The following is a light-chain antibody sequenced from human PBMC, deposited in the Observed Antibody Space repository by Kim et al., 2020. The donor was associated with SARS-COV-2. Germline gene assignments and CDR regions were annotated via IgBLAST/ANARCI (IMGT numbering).Light chain of an antibody. CDR2: EVN. J-gene: IGLJ1*01. V-gene: IGLV2-8*01. Sequence: QSVLTQPPSASGSPGQSVTISCAGTSSDVGAYYFVSWYQQHPGKAPKLIIYEVNKRPSGVPDRFSGSKSGNTASLTVSGLQSEDEGDYYCSSYAGSNTGVFGTGTKVTVL. CDR1: SSDVGAYYF. CDR3: SSYAGSNTGV.